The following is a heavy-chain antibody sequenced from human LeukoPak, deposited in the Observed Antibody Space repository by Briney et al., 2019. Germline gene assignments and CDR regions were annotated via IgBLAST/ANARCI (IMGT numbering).Heavy chain of an antibody. Sequence: ASVKVSCKASGGTFSSYAISWVRQAPGQGLEWMGGIIPIFGTANYAQKLQGRVTMTTDTSTSTAYMELRSLRSDDTAVYYCARDGYSYGIWAYYFDYWGQGTLVTVSS. J-gene: IGHJ4*02. V-gene: IGHV1-69*05. CDR1: GGTFSSYA. CDR2: IIPIFGTA. D-gene: IGHD5-18*01. CDR3: ARDGYSYGIWAYYFDY.